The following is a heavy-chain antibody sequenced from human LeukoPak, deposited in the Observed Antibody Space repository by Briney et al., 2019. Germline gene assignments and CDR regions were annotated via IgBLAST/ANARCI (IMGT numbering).Heavy chain of an antibody. Sequence: SETLSLTCSVSGGSISSYYWSWIRQPPGKGLEWIGYLYYSGSTNSNPSLKSRVTMSVDTSKNQFSLKLRSVTAADTAVYYCARRGANSGSYSHFDLWGRGTLVTVSS. CDR2: LYYSGST. J-gene: IGHJ2*01. CDR3: ARRGANSGSYSHFDL. V-gene: IGHV4-59*01. D-gene: IGHD1-26*01. CDR1: GGSISSYY.